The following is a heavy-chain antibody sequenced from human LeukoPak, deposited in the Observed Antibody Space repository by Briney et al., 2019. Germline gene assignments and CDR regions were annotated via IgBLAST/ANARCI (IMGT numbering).Heavy chain of an antibody. Sequence: PSETLSLTCTVSGGSISSYHWNWIRQPPGKGLEWIGYIYYSENTNYNPSLKSRVTISIDTSKNQFSLKLSSVTAADTAVYYCAREMGSGSEFDYWGQGTLVTVSS. CDR1: GGSISSYH. CDR3: AREMGSGSEFDY. D-gene: IGHD6-19*01. V-gene: IGHV4-59*01. CDR2: IYYSENT. J-gene: IGHJ4*02.